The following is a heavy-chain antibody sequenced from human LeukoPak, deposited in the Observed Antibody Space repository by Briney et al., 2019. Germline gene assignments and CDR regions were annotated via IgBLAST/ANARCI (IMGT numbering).Heavy chain of an antibody. J-gene: IGHJ5*02. CDR3: ARGPPLFDP. V-gene: IGHV3-30-3*01. CDR2: ISYDGSNK. CDR1: GFTFSSYA. Sequence: GGSLRLSCAASGFTFSSYAMHWVRQTPGKGLEWVAVISYDGSNKYYADSVKGRFTISRDNSKNTLYLQMNSLRAEDTAVYYCARGPPLFDPWGQGTLVTVSS.